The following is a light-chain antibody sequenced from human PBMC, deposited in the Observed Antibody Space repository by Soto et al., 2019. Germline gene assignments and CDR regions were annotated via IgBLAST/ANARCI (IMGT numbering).Light chain of an antibody. CDR3: QQLNSYPPLT. CDR1: QNINFY. V-gene: IGKV1-39*01. J-gene: IGKJ4*01. Sequence: DIQMTQSPSSLSASVGDRVTITCRASQNINFYLNWYQQKPGKAPNLLIYGASSLQRGVPSRFSGSGSGTDFTLTISGLQPEDFATYYCQQLNSYPPLTFGGGTKVEIK. CDR2: GAS.